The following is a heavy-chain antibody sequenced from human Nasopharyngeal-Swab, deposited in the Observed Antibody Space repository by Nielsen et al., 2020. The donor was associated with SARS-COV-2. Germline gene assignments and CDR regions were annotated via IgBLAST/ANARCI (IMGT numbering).Heavy chain of an antibody. D-gene: IGHD3-10*01. V-gene: IGHV3-7*01. J-gene: IGHJ6*02. CDR3: ARDTMVRGVMGDYYYYYGMDV. Sequence: GGSLRLSCAASGFTFSSYWMSWVRQAPGKGLEWVANIKQDGSEKYYVDSVKGRFTISRDNAKNSLYLQMNSLSAEDTAVYYCARDTMVRGVMGDYYYYYGMDVWGQGTTVTVSS. CDR1: GFTFSSYW. CDR2: IKQDGSEK.